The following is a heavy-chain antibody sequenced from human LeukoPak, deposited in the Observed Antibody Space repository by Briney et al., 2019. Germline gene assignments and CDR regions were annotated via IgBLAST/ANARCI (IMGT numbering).Heavy chain of an antibody. CDR3: TRTMVVTPTSEFDY. CDR2: IRSKAYGGTT. J-gene: IGHJ4*02. CDR1: GFTFGDYA. V-gene: IGHV3-49*03. D-gene: IGHD2-21*02. Sequence: PGRSLRLSCTASGFTFGDYAMSWFRQAPGKGLEWVGFIRSKAYGGTTEYAASVKGRFTISRDDSKSIAYLQMNSLKTEDTAVYYCTRTMVVTPTSEFDYRGQGTLVTVSS.